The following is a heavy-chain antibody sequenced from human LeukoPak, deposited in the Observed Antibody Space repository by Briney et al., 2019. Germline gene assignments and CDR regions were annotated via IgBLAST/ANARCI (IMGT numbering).Heavy chain of an antibody. V-gene: IGHV4-59*12. CDR2: IYYSGST. Sequence: SETLSLTCTVSGGSISSYYWSWIRQPPGKGLEWIGYIYYSGSTNYNPSLKSRVTISVDTSKNQFSLKLSSVTAADTAVYYCARCVTYYYDSSGYPYYFDYWGQGTLVTVSS. CDR3: ARCVTYYYDSSGYPYYFDY. CDR1: GGSISSYY. D-gene: IGHD3-22*01. J-gene: IGHJ4*02.